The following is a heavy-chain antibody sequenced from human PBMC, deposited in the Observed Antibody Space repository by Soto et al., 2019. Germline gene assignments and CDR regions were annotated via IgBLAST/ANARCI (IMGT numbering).Heavy chain of an antibody. D-gene: IGHD3-10*01. CDR3: ARGCFDYGPGRMDV. CDR1: GFTFSNYW. J-gene: IGHJ6*04. Sequence: EVQLVESGGGLLQPGGSLTLSCTASGFTFSNYWMHWVRQAPGKGLVWVSRTKSDGSGTSYTDSVKGRFTISRDNAYHTLYLHMSNLRAEDTAVYYWARGCFDYGPGRMDVWGKGTTVIVSS. CDR2: TKSDGSGT. V-gene: IGHV3-74*01.